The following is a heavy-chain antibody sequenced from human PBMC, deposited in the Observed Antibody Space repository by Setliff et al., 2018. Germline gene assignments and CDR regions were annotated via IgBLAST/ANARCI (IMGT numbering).Heavy chain of an antibody. CDR1: GFRFTSFG. D-gene: IGHD2-2*01. CDR3: ARGPPDFVVVPAAAKFDF. V-gene: IGHV1-18*01. J-gene: IGHJ4*02. CDR2: ISPYSGET. Sequence: ASVKVSCKTSGFRFTSFGFSWVRQAPGQGLEWMGWISPYSGETNYAQKFQDRLTVTADTSSKTTYMELRSLRSDDTAVYYCARGPPDFVVVPAAAKFDFWGQGTLVTVSS.